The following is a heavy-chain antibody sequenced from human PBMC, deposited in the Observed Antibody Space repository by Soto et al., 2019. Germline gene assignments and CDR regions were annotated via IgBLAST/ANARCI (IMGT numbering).Heavy chain of an antibody. Sequence: ASLKVSCKASGGTFSSYAISWVRQATGQGFEWMGGIIPIFGTANYAQKFQGRVTITADKSTSTAYMELSSLRSEDTAVYYCARHQWDIVATLGYYGMDVWCQGITVTV. CDR1: GGTFSSYA. D-gene: IGHD5-12*01. J-gene: IGHJ6*02. CDR2: IIPIFGTA. CDR3: ARHQWDIVATLGYYGMDV. V-gene: IGHV1-69*06.